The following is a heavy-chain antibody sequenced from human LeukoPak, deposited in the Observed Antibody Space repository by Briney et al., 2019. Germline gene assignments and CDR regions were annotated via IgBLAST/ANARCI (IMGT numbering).Heavy chain of an antibody. V-gene: IGHV3-30*02. CDR2: IRYDGSNK. CDR1: GFTFSSYG. CDR3: AKDRLVAAIPMSHYFDY. D-gene: IGHD2-21*02. J-gene: IGHJ4*02. Sequence: GGSLRLSCAASGFTFSSYGMHWVRQAPGKGLEWVAFIRYDGSNKYYADSVKGRFTISRDNSKNTLYLQMNSLRAEDTAVYYCAKDRLVAAIPMSHYFDYWGQGTLVTVSS.